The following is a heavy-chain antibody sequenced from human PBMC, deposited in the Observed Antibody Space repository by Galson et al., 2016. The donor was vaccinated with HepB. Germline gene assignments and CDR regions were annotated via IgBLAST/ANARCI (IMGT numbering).Heavy chain of an antibody. CDR3: AREVASLFSSGPKGGMDV. V-gene: IGHV4-39*07. CDR2: IYYTGST. CDR1: GGSISSSNHY. Sequence: SETLSLTCTVSGGSISSSNHYWGWIRQPPGKGLEWIGSIYYTGSTYYNPSLKSRVTISVDTSENQFSLRLSSVTVADTAVYYCAREVASLFSSGPKGGMDVWGQGTTVIVSS. J-gene: IGHJ6*02. D-gene: IGHD6-19*01.